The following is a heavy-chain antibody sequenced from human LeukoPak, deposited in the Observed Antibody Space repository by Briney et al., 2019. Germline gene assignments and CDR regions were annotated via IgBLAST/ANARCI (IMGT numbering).Heavy chain of an antibody. V-gene: IGHV4-59*08. D-gene: IGHD6-13*01. CDR2: IYYSGST. CDR1: GGSISSYY. CDR3: ARQRGSSSSWYFDY. J-gene: IGHJ4*02. Sequence: SETLSLACTVSGGSISSYYWSWIRQPPGKGLEWIGYIYYSGSTNYNPSLKSRVTISVDTSKNQFSLKLSSVAAADTAVYYCARQRGSSSSWYFDYWGQGTLVTVSS.